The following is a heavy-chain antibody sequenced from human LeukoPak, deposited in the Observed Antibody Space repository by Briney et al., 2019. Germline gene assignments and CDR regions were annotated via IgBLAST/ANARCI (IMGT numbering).Heavy chain of an antibody. CDR1: GFTFSSHT. CDR3: ARESVVGATPAYDY. V-gene: IGHV3-21*01. Sequence: GGSLRLSCAASGFTFSSHTINRVRQAPGKGLEWVSSISSSSYIYYADSVKGRLTISRDNAKNSLYLQMNSLRAEDMAVYYCARESVVGATPAYDYWGQGTLVTVSS. D-gene: IGHD1-26*01. CDR2: ISSSSYI. J-gene: IGHJ4*02.